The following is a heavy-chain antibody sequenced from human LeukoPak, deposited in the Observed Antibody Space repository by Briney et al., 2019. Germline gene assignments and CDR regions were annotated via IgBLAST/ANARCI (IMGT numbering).Heavy chain of an antibody. CDR2: IYYSGST. V-gene: IGHV4-31*03. J-gene: IGHJ3*02. Sequence: SQTLSLTCTVSGGSISSGGYYWSWIRQHPGKGLEWIGYIYYSGSTYYNPSLKSRVTISVGTSKNQFSLKLSSVTAADTAVYYCARDLETLYYYDSSGYYRHDAFDIWGQGTMVTVSS. D-gene: IGHD3-22*01. CDR1: GGSISSGGYY. CDR3: ARDLETLYYYDSSGYYRHDAFDI.